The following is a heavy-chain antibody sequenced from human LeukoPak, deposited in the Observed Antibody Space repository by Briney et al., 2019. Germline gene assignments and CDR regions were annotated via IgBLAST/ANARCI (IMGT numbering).Heavy chain of an antibody. CDR2: IIPIFGTT. CDR1: GGTFSSYA. Sequence: SVKVSCKASGGTFSSYAISWVRQAPGQGLEWMGGIIPIFGTTNYAQKFQGRVTITADESTSTAYMELSSLRSEDTAVYYCAREYCGGDCYPDYWGQGTLVTVSS. CDR3: AREYCGGDCYPDY. J-gene: IGHJ4*02. D-gene: IGHD2-21*01. V-gene: IGHV1-69*13.